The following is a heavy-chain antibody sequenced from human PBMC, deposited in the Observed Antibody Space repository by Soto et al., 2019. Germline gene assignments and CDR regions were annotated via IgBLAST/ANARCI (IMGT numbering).Heavy chain of an antibody. J-gene: IGHJ5*01. CDR1: GYKFTSYT. CDR3: ARADCGSTTSAIVFDP. Sequence: ASVKVSCKASGYKFTSYTMHWVRQAPGQRLEWMGWMNIAKGNTEYSQRFQGRVSITRDTSATTTYMELTSLTSEDTAMNYCARADCGSTTSAIVFDPWGKRTQVTVSS. D-gene: IGHD2-2*01. CDR2: MNIAKGNT. V-gene: IGHV1-3*04.